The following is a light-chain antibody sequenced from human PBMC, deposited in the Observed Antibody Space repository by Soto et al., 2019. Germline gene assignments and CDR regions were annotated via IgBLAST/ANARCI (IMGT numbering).Light chain of an antibody. Sequence: DIQMTQSPSSLSASVGDRVTITCQASQDIGNYLNWYQQKPGKAPKLLIYDASNLETGVPSRLSGSVSGTDFTFTISGLQPEDTATYYCQQYENPLLTFGGGTKVEIK. J-gene: IGKJ4*01. V-gene: IGKV1-33*01. CDR2: DAS. CDR3: QQYENPLLT. CDR1: QDIGNY.